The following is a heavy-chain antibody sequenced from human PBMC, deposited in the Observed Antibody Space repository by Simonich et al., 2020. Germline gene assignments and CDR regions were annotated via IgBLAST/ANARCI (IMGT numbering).Heavy chain of an antibody. J-gene: IGHJ3*02. Sequence: QVQLQQWGAGLLKPSETLSLTCAVYGGSFSGYYWGWIRQPPGKGLVWIGEINHSGTTNSNPSLKSRVTISVDTSKNQFSLKLSSVTAADTAVYYCARGKGWKNAFDIWGQGTMVTVSS. D-gene: IGHD1-1*01. V-gene: IGHV4-34*01. CDR1: GGSFSGYY. CDR2: INHSGTT. CDR3: ARGKGWKNAFDI.